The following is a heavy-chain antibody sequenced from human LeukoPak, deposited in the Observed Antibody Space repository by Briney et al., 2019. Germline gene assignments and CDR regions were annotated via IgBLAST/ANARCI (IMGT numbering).Heavy chain of an antibody. CDR2: INHRGIT. J-gene: IGHJ5*02. Sequence: PSETLSLTCAVPGGSSSGYYWSWVRHPPGEGLEWSWEINHRGITTHNPYLKSRVTISVETSNNQLSLMLNSVAAADTAGSYLAGGGYYYDSGSYFRIPSSWFDPWGQGTLVTVSS. CDR1: GGSSSGYY. D-gene: IGHD3-10*01. CDR3: AGGGYYYDSGSYFRIPSSWFDP. V-gene: IGHV4-34*01.